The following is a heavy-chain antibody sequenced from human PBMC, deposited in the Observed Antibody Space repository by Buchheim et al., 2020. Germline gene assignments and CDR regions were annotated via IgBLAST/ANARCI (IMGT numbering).Heavy chain of an antibody. D-gene: IGHD1-1*01. CDR3: ASLKGRTGTGYGMDV. Sequence: EVQLVESGGGLVLPGGSLRLSCAVAGFTFSSFEMNWVRQAPGKGLEWVSYISSSGSTKYYADSVKGRFTISRDNAENSMSLQMNSLRVEDTAAYYCASLKGRTGTGYGMDVWGQGTT. V-gene: IGHV3-48*03. CDR1: GFTFSSFE. J-gene: IGHJ6*02. CDR2: ISSSGSTK.